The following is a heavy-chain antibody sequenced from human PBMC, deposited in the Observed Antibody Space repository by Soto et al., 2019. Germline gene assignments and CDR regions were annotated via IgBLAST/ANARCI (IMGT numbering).Heavy chain of an antibody. CDR2: IYWNDDK. J-gene: IGHJ3*02. CDR3: ATDPVRGWYRGAFDI. D-gene: IGHD6-19*01. CDR1: GFSVTTSGVG. Sequence: SGPTLVNPTQTLTLTCTFSGFSVTTSGVGLGWIRQPPGKALEWLALIYWNDDKRYSPSLKSRLTITKDTSKNYVVLTMTNMDPVDTAPYYCATDPVRGWYRGAFDIWGQGTMVTVSS. V-gene: IGHV2-5*01.